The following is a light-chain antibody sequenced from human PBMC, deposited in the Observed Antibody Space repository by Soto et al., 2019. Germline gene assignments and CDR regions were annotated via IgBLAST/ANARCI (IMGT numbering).Light chain of an antibody. Sequence: DIHLTQSPSFLSASVGDRVTITCRASQNINIYLNWYQQKPGRAPKALIYGASTLQSGVPSRFSGSGSGTDFILSINNLQPEDFAVYSCQQTYTIPTTFGQGTRLEIK. CDR2: GAS. J-gene: IGKJ5*01. CDR3: QQTYTIPTT. V-gene: IGKV1-39*01. CDR1: QNINIY.